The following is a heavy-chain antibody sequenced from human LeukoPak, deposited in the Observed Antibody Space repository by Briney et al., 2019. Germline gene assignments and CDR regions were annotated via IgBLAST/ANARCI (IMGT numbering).Heavy chain of an antibody. J-gene: IGHJ6*03. D-gene: IGHD1-1*01. CDR1: DDSITMYY. Sequence: SETLSLTCTVSDDSITMYYWTWIRQPPGKGLEWIGYVDHTGSTNFNPSLNGRVSISRDTSKNLFSLRLRSVTAADTAVYFCARGRVSSSTWYSTYYYYFYMDVWGKGTTVTVSS. CDR2: VDHTGST. CDR3: ARGRVSSSTWYSTYYYYFYMDV. V-gene: IGHV4-59*01.